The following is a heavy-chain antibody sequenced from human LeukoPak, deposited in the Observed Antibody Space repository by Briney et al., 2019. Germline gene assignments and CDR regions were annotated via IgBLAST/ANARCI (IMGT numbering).Heavy chain of an antibody. V-gene: IGHV4-59*01. J-gene: IGHJ6*03. D-gene: IGHD6-19*01. CDR3: ARAGIAVAGQRYYMDV. CDR1: GGSISGYY. CDR2: IYYSGST. Sequence: SETLSLTCTVSGGSISGYYRSWIRQPPGKGLECIGYIYYSGSTNYNPSLKSRVTISLNTSKNQFSLKLSSVTAADTAVYYCARAGIAVAGQRYYMDVWGKGTTVTVSS.